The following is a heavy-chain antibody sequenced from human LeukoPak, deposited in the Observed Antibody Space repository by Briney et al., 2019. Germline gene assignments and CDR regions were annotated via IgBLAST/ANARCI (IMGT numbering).Heavy chain of an antibody. V-gene: IGHV1-69*13. D-gene: IGHD3-16*02. CDR1: EYTFKDYY. CDR3: AREGLPWDYVWGSYRPFDY. J-gene: IGHJ4*02. CDR2: IIPIFGRT. Sequence: SVKVSCKASEYTFKDYYMHWVRQAPGQGLEWTGGIIPIFGRTNNAQKFQDRVTITADEPTSTVYMEVSSLRSEDTAVYYCAREGLPWDYVWGSYRPFDYWGQGTLVTVSS.